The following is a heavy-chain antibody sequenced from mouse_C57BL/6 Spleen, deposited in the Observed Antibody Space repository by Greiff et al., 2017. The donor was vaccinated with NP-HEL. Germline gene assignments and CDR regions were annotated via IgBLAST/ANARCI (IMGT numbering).Heavy chain of an antibody. CDR1: GFTFSDYG. V-gene: IGHV5-17*01. J-gene: IGHJ4*01. Sequence: EVKLVESGGGLVKPGGSLKLSCAASGFTFSDYGMHWVRQAPEKGLEWVAYISSGSSTIYYADTVKGRFTISRDNAKNTLFLQMTSLRSEDTAMYYCARPGTGAMDYGGQGTSVTVSS. CDR2: ISSGSSTI. D-gene: IGHD3-3*01. CDR3: ARPGTGAMDY.